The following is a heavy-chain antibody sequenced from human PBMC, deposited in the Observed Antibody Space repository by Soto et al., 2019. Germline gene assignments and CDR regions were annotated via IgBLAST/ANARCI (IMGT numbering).Heavy chain of an antibody. V-gene: IGHV4-59*01. CDR1: GGSISSYY. J-gene: IGHJ6*02. D-gene: IGHD3-3*01. CDR3: ARYTYYDFWSGYNYYYSGMDV. Sequence: SETLSLTCTVSGGSISSYYWSWIRQPPGKGLEWIGYIYYSGSTNYNPSLKSRVTISVDTSKNQFSLKLSSVTAADTAVYYCARYTYYDFWSGYNYYYSGMDVWGQGPTVTVYS. CDR2: IYYSGST.